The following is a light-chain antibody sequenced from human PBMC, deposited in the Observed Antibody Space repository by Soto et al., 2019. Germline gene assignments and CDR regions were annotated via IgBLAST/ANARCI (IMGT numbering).Light chain of an antibody. CDR3: SSQTSGSTRV. CDR2: EVT. J-gene: IGLJ1*01. CDR1: SGDVGGYDY. V-gene: IGLV2-14*01. Sequence: QSALTQPASVSGSPGQSIAISCTGTSGDVGGYDYVSWYQQHPDKAPKHMIYEVTKRPSWISNRFSGSKSGNTASLTISGRQPEDEADYYCSSQTSGSTRVFGSGTKLTVL.